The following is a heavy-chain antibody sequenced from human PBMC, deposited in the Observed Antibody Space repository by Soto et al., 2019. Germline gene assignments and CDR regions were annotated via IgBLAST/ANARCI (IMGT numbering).Heavy chain of an antibody. Sequence: PSQTLSLTCAISGDSVSSNSAAWNWIRQSPSRGLEWLGRTYYRSKWFNHYAVSVRSRITINPDTSKNQMSLQLNSVTPEDTGVYYWTRTWNGYVDYWGQGTLVTVSP. D-gene: IGHD1-1*01. V-gene: IGHV6-1*01. CDR3: TRTWNGYVDY. J-gene: IGHJ4*02. CDR2: TYYRSKWFN. CDR1: GDSVSSNSAA.